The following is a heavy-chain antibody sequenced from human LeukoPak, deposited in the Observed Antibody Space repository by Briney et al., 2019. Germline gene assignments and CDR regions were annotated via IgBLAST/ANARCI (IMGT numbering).Heavy chain of an antibody. CDR1: GFTFSSFA. J-gene: IGHJ5*02. D-gene: IGHD5-12*01. Sequence: PGGSLRLSCAASGFTFSSFAMSWVRQAPGKGLEWVSGISATGGSSYYPESVKGRFTISRDNAKNSLYLQMNSLRAEDTAVYYCARVATGPWFDPWGQGTLVTVSS. CDR3: ARVATGPWFDP. V-gene: IGHV3-23*01. CDR2: ISATGGSS.